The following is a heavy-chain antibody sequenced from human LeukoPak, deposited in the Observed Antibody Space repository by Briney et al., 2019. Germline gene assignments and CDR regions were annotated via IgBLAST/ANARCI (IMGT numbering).Heavy chain of an antibody. D-gene: IGHD5-12*01. CDR1: GFPLSDYY. V-gene: IGHV3-11*01. CDR2: ISGSANTI. Sequence: GGSLRLSCAASGFPLSDYYMSWIRQAPEKGLEWVSHISGSANTIYNADSVKGRFTISRDNAKNSLFLQMNSLGAEDTAVYYCARGRDQVWLPTFDYWGQGTLVTVSS. J-gene: IGHJ4*02. CDR3: ARGRDQVWLPTFDY.